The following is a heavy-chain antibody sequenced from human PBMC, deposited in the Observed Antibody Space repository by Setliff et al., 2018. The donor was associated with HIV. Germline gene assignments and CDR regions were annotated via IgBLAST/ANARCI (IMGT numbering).Heavy chain of an antibody. CDR1: GGSFSGYY. CDR3: ARGVRDSGSYYEQYNFDY. CDR2: ITHSGST. Sequence: SETLSLTCAVDGGSFSGYYWSWIRQPPGKGLEWIGEITHSGSTNYNTSLTSRVTMSVDTSKNQLSLKLSSVTAADTAVYYCARGVRDSGSYYEQYNFDYWGQGTLVTVSS. J-gene: IGHJ4*02. V-gene: IGHV4-34*01. D-gene: IGHD1-26*01.